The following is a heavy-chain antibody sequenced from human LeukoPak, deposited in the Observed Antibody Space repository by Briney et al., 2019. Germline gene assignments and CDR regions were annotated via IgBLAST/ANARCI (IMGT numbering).Heavy chain of an antibody. V-gene: IGHV4-39*01. J-gene: IGHJ4*02. CDR1: GDSISTSNSY. D-gene: IGHD3-22*01. Sequence: SETLSLTCTVSGDSISTSNSYWGWIRQPPGKGLEWIGSIYYSGNTYYNASLKSRVTISVDTSKNQFSLKLTSVTAADTAVYYCARHTPKVHYYDSSGSDYWGQGTLVTVSS. CDR3: ARHTPKVHYYDSSGSDY. CDR2: IYYSGNT.